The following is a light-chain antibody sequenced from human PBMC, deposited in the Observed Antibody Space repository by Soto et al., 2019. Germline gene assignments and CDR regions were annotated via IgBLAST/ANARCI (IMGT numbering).Light chain of an antibody. CDR3: QQYYHFPYT. Sequence: DVVMTQSPDSLAVSLGERATINCKSGQSVLYSSNNKNYLAWYQQKPGQPPKLIIYWAFTRETGVPDRFGGSGSGPDFTLTISSLQAEDVAVYYCQQYYHFPYTFGQGTKLEIK. J-gene: IGKJ2*01. CDR1: QSVLYSSNNKNY. V-gene: IGKV4-1*01. CDR2: WAF.